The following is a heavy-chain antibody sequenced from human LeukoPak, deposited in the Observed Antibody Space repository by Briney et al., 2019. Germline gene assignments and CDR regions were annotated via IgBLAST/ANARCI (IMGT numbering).Heavy chain of an antibody. J-gene: IGHJ4*02. V-gene: IGHV3-66*01. CDR1: GFTFSSNY. Sequence: GGSLRLSCAASGFTFSSNYMSWVRQAPGKGLEWVSVIYSGGSTYYADSVKGRFTISRDNSKNTLYLQMNSLRAEDTAVYYCAIVGATSSYFDYWGQGTLVTVSS. CDR3: AIVGATSSYFDY. D-gene: IGHD1-26*01. CDR2: IYSGGST.